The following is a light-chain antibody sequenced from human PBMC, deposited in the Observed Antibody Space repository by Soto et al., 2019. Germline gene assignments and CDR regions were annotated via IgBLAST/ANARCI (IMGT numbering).Light chain of an antibody. CDR3: SSYTSSSTLWV. J-gene: IGLJ2*01. Sequence: QSVLTQPASVSGSPGQSITISCTGTSSDVGGYNYVSWYQQHTGKAPKLMIYDVSDRPSGVSNRFSGSKSGNTASLTISGLQAEDEADYYCSSYTSSSTLWVFGGGTQLTVL. CDR2: DVS. CDR1: SSDVGGYNY. V-gene: IGLV2-14*01.